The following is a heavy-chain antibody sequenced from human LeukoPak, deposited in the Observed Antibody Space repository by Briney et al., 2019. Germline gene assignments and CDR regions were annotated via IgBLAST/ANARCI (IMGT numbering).Heavy chain of an antibody. D-gene: IGHD3-16*01. V-gene: IGHV3-33*01. J-gene: IGHJ6*03. CDR2: IWYEGSNK. Sequence: QPGRSLRLPCAASGFTFNSYGMDWVRQAPGKGLEWVAFIWYEGSNKYYADSEKDRFTISRDNSKNSLSLQMYSLRAEDTAVYYCARTSTGGFYYYYMDVWGKGTTVTVSS. CDR3: ARTSTGGFYYYYMDV. CDR1: GFTFNSYG.